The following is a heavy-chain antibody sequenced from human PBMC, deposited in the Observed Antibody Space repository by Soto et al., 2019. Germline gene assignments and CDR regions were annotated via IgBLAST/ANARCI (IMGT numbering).Heavy chain of an antibody. CDR1: GFTFSSYG. J-gene: IGHJ4*02. Sequence: QVQLVESGGGVVQPGRSLRLSCAASGFTFSSYGMHWVRQAPGKGLEWVAVISYDGSNKYYADSVKGRFTISRDNSKNTLYLQMNSLRAEDTAVYYCAKDVWGSSGYYYVAPDFDYWGQGTLVTVSS. D-gene: IGHD3-22*01. V-gene: IGHV3-30*18. CDR2: ISYDGSNK. CDR3: AKDVWGSSGYYYVAPDFDY.